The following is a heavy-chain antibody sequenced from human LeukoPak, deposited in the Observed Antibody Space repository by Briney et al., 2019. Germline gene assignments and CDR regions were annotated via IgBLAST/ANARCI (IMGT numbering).Heavy chain of an antibody. CDR1: GFTVSSSY. Sequence: SGGSLRLSCATSGFTVSSSYLSWVRQAPGKGLEWVSAISGSGGSTYYADSVKGRFTISRDNSKNTLYLQMNSLRAEDTAVYYCAKDRTAVAGYDAFDIWGQGTMVTVSS. CDR2: ISGSGGST. J-gene: IGHJ3*02. V-gene: IGHV3-23*01. CDR3: AKDRTAVAGYDAFDI. D-gene: IGHD6-19*01.